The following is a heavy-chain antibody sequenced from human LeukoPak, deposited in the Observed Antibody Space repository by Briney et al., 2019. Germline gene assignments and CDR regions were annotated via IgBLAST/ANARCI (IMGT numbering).Heavy chain of an antibody. CDR2: VFHTGVT. Sequence: SETLSLTCTVSGGSLEGLYWSWIRQSPEKGLEWIGNVFHTGVTSYNLSLKSRVTISVDTSRNQFSLTMTSMTTADTAIYYCTRGGGSGYYFGIPRYYFDAWGQGVLVTVSS. V-gene: IGHV4-59*11. CDR1: GGSLEGLY. CDR3: TRGGGSGYYFGIPRYYFDA. D-gene: IGHD3-22*01. J-gene: IGHJ4*02.